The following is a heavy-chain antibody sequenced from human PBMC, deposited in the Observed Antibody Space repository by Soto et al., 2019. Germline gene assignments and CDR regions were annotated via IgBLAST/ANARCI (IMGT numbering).Heavy chain of an antibody. CDR2: INAGNGNT. Sequence: ASVKVSCKASGYTFTSYAMHWVRQAPGQRLEWMGWINAGNGNTKYSQKFQGRVTITRDTSASTAYMELSSLRSEDTAVYYCARDRYYYVSFWVYWGRGTGVPVSS. CDR3: ARDRYYYVSFWVY. V-gene: IGHV1-3*01. CDR1: GYTFTSYA. J-gene: IGHJ4*02. D-gene: IGHD3-10*02.